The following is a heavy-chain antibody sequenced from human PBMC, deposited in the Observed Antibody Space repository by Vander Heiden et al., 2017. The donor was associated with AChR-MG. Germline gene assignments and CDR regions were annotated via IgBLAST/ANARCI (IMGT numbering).Heavy chain of an antibody. V-gene: IGHV3-30-3*01. Sequence: QVQLVESGGGVVPPGRSLRLSCAASGFTFSSYAMPWVRQAPGKGLEWVAVISYDGSNKYYADSVKGRFTISRDNSKNTLYLQMNSLRAEDTAVYYCARNSLDWNYLRVVRGQFDYWGQGTLVTVSS. CDR3: ARNSLDWNYLRVVRGQFDY. D-gene: IGHD1-7*01. CDR1: GFTFSSYA. J-gene: IGHJ4*02. CDR2: ISYDGSNK.